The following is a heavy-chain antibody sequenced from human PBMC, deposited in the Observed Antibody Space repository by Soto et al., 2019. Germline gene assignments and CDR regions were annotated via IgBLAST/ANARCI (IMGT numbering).Heavy chain of an antibody. D-gene: IGHD2-2*01. J-gene: IGHJ4*02. V-gene: IGHV3-23*01. CDR3: AKRKYCPSTTCFDY. Sequence: GGSLRLSCAASGFTFSSYAMSWVRLAPGKGLEWVSSISGSGGSTYYADSVKGRFTISRDDSRNTLYLQMSSLRAEDTAVYYCAKRKYCPSTTCFDYWGQGTLVTVSS. CDR1: GFTFSSYA. CDR2: ISGSGGST.